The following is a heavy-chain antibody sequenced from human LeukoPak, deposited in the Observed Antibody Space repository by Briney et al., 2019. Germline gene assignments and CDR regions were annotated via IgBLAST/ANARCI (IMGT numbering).Heavy chain of an antibody. V-gene: IGHV3-7*03. CDR2: IKQDGSEK. CDR3: ARGRVDDY. CDR1: GFTFSNFW. Sequence: GGSLRLSCAASGFTFSNFWMTWVRQAPGKGLEWVANIKQDGSEKHYVDSVKGRFTISRDNAKNSLYLQMNGLRAEDTAVYYCARGRVDDYWGQGTLVTVSS. J-gene: IGHJ4*02.